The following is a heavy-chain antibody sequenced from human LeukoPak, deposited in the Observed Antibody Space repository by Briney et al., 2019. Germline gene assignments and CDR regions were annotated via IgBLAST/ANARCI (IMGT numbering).Heavy chain of an antibody. CDR2: ISYDGSNK. CDR3: ARHMVRGSNYYYYYGMDV. Sequence: GRSLRLSCAASGFTFSSYAMHWVRQAPGKGLEWVAVISYDGSNKYYADSVKGRFTISRDNSKNTLYLQMNSLRAEDTAVYYCARHMVRGSNYYYYYGMDVWGQGTTVTVSS. D-gene: IGHD3-10*01. V-gene: IGHV3-30*04. CDR1: GFTFSSYA. J-gene: IGHJ6*02.